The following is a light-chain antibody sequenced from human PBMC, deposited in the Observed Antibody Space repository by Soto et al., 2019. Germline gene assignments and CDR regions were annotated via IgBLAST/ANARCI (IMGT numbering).Light chain of an antibody. CDR3: QQYGSSPPT. V-gene: IGKV3-20*01. J-gene: IGKJ1*01. CDR1: QSVSSSY. Sequence: EIVLTQSPGTLSLSPGERATLSCRGSQSVSSSYLAWYQQKPGQAPRLLIYGASSRATGIPDRFSGSGSGTDFTLTIRRLEPEDFAVDYCQQYGSSPPTFGQGTKVEIK. CDR2: GAS.